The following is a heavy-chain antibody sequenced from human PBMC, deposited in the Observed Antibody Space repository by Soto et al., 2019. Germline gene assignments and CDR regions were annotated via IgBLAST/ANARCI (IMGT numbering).Heavy chain of an antibody. V-gene: IGHV1-18*01. CDR3: ARGGYGDY. Sequence: QVHLLQSGAEVKKPGASVKVSCKASGYTFTSYGITWVRQAPGQGLERMGWISAHNGNTDYAQKLQGRVIVTRDTSTSTAYMELRSLISDDSAVYYCARGGYGDYWGQGALVTVSS. CDR1: GYTFTSYG. D-gene: IGHD1-1*01. J-gene: IGHJ4*02. CDR2: ISAHNGNT.